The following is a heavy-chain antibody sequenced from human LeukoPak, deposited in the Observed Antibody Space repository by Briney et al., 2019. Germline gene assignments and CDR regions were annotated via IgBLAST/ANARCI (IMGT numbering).Heavy chain of an antibody. CDR1: GDSVSSNSAT. V-gene: IGHV6-1*01. CDR2: TYYRSKWYN. D-gene: IGHD6-19*01. J-gene: IGHJ6*03. Sequence: SQTLSLTCAISGDSVSSNSATWNWIRQSPSRGLEWLGRTYYRSKWYNDYAVSVKSRITINPDTSKNQFSLQLNSVTPEDTAVYYCARESSGWSYYYYYYMDVWGKGTTVTVSS. CDR3: ARESSGWSYYYYYYMDV.